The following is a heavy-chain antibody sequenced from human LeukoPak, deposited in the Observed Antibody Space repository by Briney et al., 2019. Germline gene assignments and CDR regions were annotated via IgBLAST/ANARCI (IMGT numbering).Heavy chain of an antibody. CDR2: INPNSGGT. CDR1: GYTFTGYY. CDR3: ARSKLKLRITMVRGAYYFDY. Sequence: ASVKVSCKASGYTFTGYYMHWVRQAPGQGLEWMGWINPNSGGTNYAQKFQGRVTMTRDTSISTAYMELSRLRSDDTAVYYCARSKLKLRITMVRGAYYFDYWGQGTLVTVSS. J-gene: IGHJ4*02. D-gene: IGHD3-10*01. V-gene: IGHV1-2*02.